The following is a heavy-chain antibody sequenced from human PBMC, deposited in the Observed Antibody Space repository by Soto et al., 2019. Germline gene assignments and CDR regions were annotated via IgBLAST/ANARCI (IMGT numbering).Heavy chain of an antibody. Sequence: EVQLVESGGGFVQPGGSLTLSCAAPGFTFSTYTMNWVRQAPGKGLEWLSYISDSSSVIYYADSVQGRFTISRDNAKGSLFLQMNSLRAEDTAVYYCARDRCLGGSCYQVDNWGQGTLVTVFS. V-gene: IGHV3-48*01. D-gene: IGHD2-15*01. J-gene: IGHJ4*02. CDR1: GFTFSTYT. CDR3: ARDRCLGGSCYQVDN. CDR2: ISDSSSVI.